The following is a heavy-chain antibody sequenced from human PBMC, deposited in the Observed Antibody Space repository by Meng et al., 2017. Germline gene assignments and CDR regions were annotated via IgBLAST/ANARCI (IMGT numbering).Heavy chain of an antibody. CDR3: LDEAPRSDY. V-gene: IGHV3-74*01. CDR2: ISGDGSIT. Sequence: EVELVEAGGGLVQPGGSLRLSCAASGFTFNNYWMHWVRQVPGKGLVWVSRISGDGSITNYADSVKGRFTISRDNAKNTLYLQMNSLRPEDTAVYYCLDEAPRSDYWGQGSLVTVFS. J-gene: IGHJ4*02. CDR1: GFTFNNYW. D-gene: IGHD1-1*01.